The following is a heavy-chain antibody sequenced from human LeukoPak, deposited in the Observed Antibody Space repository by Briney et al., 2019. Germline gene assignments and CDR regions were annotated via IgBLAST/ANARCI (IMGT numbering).Heavy chain of an antibody. D-gene: IGHD1-1*01. J-gene: IGHJ5*02. V-gene: IGHV1-69*04. Sequence: AASVKVSCKASGGTFSSYAISWVRQAPGQGLEWMGRIIPILGIANYAQKFQGRVTTTADKSTSTTYMELSSLRSEDTAVYYCARVTRPNDRGPNWWFDPWGQGTLVTVSS. CDR3: ARVTRPNDRGPNWWFDP. CDR1: GGTFSSYA. CDR2: IIPILGIA.